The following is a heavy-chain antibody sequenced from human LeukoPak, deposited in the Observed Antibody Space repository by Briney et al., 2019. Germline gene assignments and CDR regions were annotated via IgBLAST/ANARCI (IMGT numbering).Heavy chain of an antibody. V-gene: IGHV1-2*02. CDR2: SNPNSGGT. Sequence: ASVKVSCKASGYTFTCYYMHWGRQAPRQGLEWMGWSNPNSGGTNNAKKCQGGVTMTRDTTISTAYMELSRLGSDDTAVYYCATVGATTTLDYWGQGTLVTVSS. J-gene: IGHJ4*02. D-gene: IGHD1-26*01. CDR1: GYTFTCYY. CDR3: ATVGATTTLDY.